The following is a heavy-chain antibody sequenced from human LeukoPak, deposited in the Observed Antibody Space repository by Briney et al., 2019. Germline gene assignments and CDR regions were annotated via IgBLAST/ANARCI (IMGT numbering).Heavy chain of an antibody. CDR1: DGSITNYD. CDR3: ARGYGDFRVEGRYFHS. CDR2: VHYSGTA. J-gene: IGHJ4*02. Sequence: SETLFLTCSVTDGSITNYDWSWVRQTPGKGLEFIGHVHYSGTANYNPSLRSRVTISIDTSKKHFFLKLKSVTAADTAVYYCARGYGDFRVEGRYFHSWGQGTLVTVSS. V-gene: IGHV4-59*01. D-gene: IGHD4-17*01.